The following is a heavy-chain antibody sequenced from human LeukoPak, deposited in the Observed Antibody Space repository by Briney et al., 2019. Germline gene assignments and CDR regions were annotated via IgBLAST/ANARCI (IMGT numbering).Heavy chain of an antibody. J-gene: IGHJ4*02. CDR2: ISTITSTL. Sequence: GGSLRLSCAASGFTFSSYSMNWVRQAPGKGLEWVSDISTITSTLYYADSVKGRFTISRDNAKNSLYLQMNSLRAEDTAVYYCARCFWVVSNSCYFDYSGQGTLVTVSS. CDR1: GFTFSSYS. CDR3: ARCFWVVSNSCYFDY. D-gene: IGHD2-2*01. V-gene: IGHV3-48*01.